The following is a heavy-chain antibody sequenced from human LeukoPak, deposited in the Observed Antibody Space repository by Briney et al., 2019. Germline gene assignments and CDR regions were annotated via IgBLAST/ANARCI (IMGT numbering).Heavy chain of an antibody. V-gene: IGHV1-18*01. J-gene: IGHJ4*02. Sequence: ASVKVSCKASGYTFTSYGISWVRQAPGQGLEWMGWISAYNGNTNYAQKLQGRVTKTTDTSTSTAYMELRSLRSDDTAVYYCASYGHYYDSSGYSDYWGQGTLVTVSS. D-gene: IGHD3-22*01. CDR3: ASYGHYYDSSGYSDY. CDR1: GYTFTSYG. CDR2: ISAYNGNT.